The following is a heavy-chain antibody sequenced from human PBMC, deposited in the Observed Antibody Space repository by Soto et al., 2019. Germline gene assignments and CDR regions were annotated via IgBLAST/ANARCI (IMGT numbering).Heavy chain of an antibody. CDR2: INVGNGNT. Sequence: QVQLVQSGAEVKKPGASVKVSCKASGYTFTSYAMHWVRQAPGQRLEWMGWINVGNGNTKYSQKCQGSVTITRNTPRSTAYLERSSLRSGARAVYYCARGLGLYYFDYWGQGTLFTVSS. J-gene: IGHJ4*02. V-gene: IGHV1-3*01. D-gene: IGHD1-26*01. CDR3: ARGLGLYYFDY. CDR1: GYTFTSYA.